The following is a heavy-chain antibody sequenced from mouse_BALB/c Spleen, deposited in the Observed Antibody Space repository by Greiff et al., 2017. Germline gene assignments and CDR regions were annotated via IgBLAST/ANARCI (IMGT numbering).Heavy chain of an antibody. Sequence: EVQGVESGGGLVQPGGSRKLSCAASGFTFSSFGMHWVRQAPEKGLEWVAYISSGSSTIYYADTVKGRFTISRDNPKNTLFLQMTSLRSEDTAMYYCARSGGSSYLDYWGQGTTLTVSS. V-gene: IGHV5-17*02. D-gene: IGHD1-1*01. CDR3: ARSGGSSYLDY. J-gene: IGHJ2*01. CDR2: ISSGSSTI. CDR1: GFTFSSFG.